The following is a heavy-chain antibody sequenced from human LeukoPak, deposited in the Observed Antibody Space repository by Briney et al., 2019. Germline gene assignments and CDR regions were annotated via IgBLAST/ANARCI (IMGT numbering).Heavy chain of an antibody. CDR2: ISYDGSNK. V-gene: IGHV3-30*04. D-gene: IGHD3-16*01. Sequence: PGGSLRLSCAASGFTFSSYAMHWVRQAPGKGLEWVAVISYDGSNKYYADSVKGRFTISRDNYKNTLYLQMNSLRAEDTAVYYCARDQRSYDYVMYYFDYWGQGTLVTVSS. CDR3: ARDQRSYDYVMYYFDY. CDR1: GFTFSSYA. J-gene: IGHJ4*02.